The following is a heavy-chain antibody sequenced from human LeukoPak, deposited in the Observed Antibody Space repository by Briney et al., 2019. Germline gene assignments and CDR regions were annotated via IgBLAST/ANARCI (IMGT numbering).Heavy chain of an antibody. CDR2: ISYDGSNK. CDR3: AKAYCSGGSCYWVYFDY. V-gene: IGHV3-30*18. J-gene: IGHJ4*02. Sequence: GRSLRLSCAASGFTFSSYCMHWVRQAPGKGLEWVAVISYDGSNKYYADSVKGRFTISRDNSKNTLYLQMNSLRAEDTAVYYCAKAYCSGGSCYWVYFDYWGQGTLVTVSS. D-gene: IGHD2-15*01. CDR1: GFTFSSYC.